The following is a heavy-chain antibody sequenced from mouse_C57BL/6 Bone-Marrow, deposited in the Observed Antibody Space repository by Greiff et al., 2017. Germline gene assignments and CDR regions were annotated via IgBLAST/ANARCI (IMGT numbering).Heavy chain of an antibody. CDR2: IDPHTGGT. D-gene: IGHD1-3*01. Sequence: QVQLQQPGAELVKPGASVKLSCKASGYTFTSYWMHWVKQRPGRGLEWIGRIDPHTGGTKYNEKFKSKATMTVDKPSRTAYMQLSSLTSEDSAVSYCAREGGDFKASLYAMDYWGQGTSVTVSS. V-gene: IGHV1-72*01. J-gene: IGHJ4*01. CDR3: AREGGDFKASLYAMDY. CDR1: GYTFTSYW.